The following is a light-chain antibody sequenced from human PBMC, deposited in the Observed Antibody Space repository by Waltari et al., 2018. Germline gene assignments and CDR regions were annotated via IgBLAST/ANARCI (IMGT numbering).Light chain of an antibody. CDR3: AVWDANLNGPV. J-gene: IGLJ3*02. CDR2: YDD. Sequence: QSVLTQPPSVSGTPRQRVSISCSGRRSNVGKNAVNWYVQVPGQPPKLLIYYDDMLSSGVSDRFSGSKSGTSGTLAISGLQSEDEGDYYCAVWDANLNGPVFGGGTRVTVL. V-gene: IGLV1-36*01. CDR1: RSNVGKNA.